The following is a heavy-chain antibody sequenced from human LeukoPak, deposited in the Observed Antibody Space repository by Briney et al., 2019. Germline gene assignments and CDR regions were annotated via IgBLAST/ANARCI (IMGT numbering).Heavy chain of an antibody. CDR2: IYSGGST. CDR3: ARVTLQYYFDY. Sequence: GGSLRLSCAASGFTVSSNYMSWVRQAPGKGLEWVSVIYSGGSTYYADSVKGRFTISRDNSKNTLYLQMNGLRAEDTAVYYCARVTLQYYFDYWGQGTLVTVSS. V-gene: IGHV3-53*01. D-gene: IGHD4-11*01. J-gene: IGHJ4*02. CDR1: GFTVSSNY.